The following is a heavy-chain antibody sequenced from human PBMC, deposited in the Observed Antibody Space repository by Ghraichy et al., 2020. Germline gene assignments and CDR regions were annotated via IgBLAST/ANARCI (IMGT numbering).Heavy chain of an antibody. D-gene: IGHD3-22*01. Sequence: SETLSLTCTVSGGSISSSSYYWGWIRQPPGKGLEWIGSIYYSGSTYYNPSLKSRVTISVDTSKNQFSLKLSSVAAADTAVYYCARPPITTPRGNWFDPWGQGTLVTVSS. CDR1: GGSISSSSYY. CDR2: IYYSGST. CDR3: ARPPITTPRGNWFDP. J-gene: IGHJ5*02. V-gene: IGHV4-39*01.